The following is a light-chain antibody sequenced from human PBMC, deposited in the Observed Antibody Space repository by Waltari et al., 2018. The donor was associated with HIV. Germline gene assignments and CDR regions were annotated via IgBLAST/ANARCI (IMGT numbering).Light chain of an antibody. J-gene: IGLJ2*01. CDR2: QDT. CDR1: QLGAKF. V-gene: IGLV3-1*01. Sequence: SYELTQPPSVSVSPGQTASITCSGDQLGAKFASWYQQRPGQSPVMVIFQDTERPSGIPDRFSGSNSGNSATLTISGTQTFDEADYFCQAWDNTTPIFGGGTKLTVL. CDR3: QAWDNTTPI.